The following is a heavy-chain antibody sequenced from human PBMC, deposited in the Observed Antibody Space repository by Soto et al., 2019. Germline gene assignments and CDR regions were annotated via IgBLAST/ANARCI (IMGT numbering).Heavy chain of an antibody. J-gene: IGHJ6*02. CDR2: IYYSGST. CDR1: GGSVSSGSYY. CDR3: ARDDSSDSSYYYYGMDV. V-gene: IGHV4-61*01. D-gene: IGHD6-19*01. Sequence: PSETLSLTCTVSGGSVSSGSYYWSWIRQPPGKGLEWIGYIYYSGSTNYNPSLKSRVTISVDTPKNQFSLKLSSVTAADAAVYYCARDDSSDSSYYYYGMDVWGQGTTVTVSS.